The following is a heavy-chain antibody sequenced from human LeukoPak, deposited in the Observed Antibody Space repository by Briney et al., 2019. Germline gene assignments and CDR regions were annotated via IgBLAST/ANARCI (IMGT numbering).Heavy chain of an antibody. D-gene: IGHD6-13*01. J-gene: IGHJ4*02. Sequence: SETLSLTCTVSGGSNSSSSYYWGWIRQPPGEGLEWIGSINYSGSTHYNPSLKSRVTISVDTSKNQFSLKLTSVTAADTAMYYCARRPGYSSSWYYFDYWGQGTLVTVSA. CDR2: INYSGST. CDR1: GGSNSSSSYY. CDR3: ARRPGYSSSWYYFDY. V-gene: IGHV4-39*01.